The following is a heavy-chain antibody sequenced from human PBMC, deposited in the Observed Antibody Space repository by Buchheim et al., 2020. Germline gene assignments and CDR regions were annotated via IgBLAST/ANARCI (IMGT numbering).Heavy chain of an antibody. J-gene: IGHJ6*02. CDR1: GFTFSSDW. V-gene: IGHV3-74*01. D-gene: IGHD2-15*01. CDR2: INPDGSDT. CDR3: TRSANFFRGMDV. Sequence: EERLVESGGGLGQPGGSLRLSCAASGFTFSSDWMHWVRQAPGKGLVWVSRINPDGSDTNYADSVKGRFTISRDKGRNTLYLQMNSLRGEDTAIYYCTRSANFFRGMDVWGQGTT.